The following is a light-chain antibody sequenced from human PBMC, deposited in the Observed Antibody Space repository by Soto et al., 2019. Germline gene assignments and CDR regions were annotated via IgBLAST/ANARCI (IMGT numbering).Light chain of an antibody. CDR2: GTS. CDR3: QQLNSYPLT. J-gene: IGKJ4*01. V-gene: IGKV1-9*01. CDR1: QSISSY. Sequence: ILLTQSPSSLSASVGDRVTITCRASQSISSYLAWYQQKPGTAPELLIYGTSTLQSGVPSRFSGGGSGTDFTLTISSLQPEDFATYYCQQLNSYPLTFGGGTKVDI.